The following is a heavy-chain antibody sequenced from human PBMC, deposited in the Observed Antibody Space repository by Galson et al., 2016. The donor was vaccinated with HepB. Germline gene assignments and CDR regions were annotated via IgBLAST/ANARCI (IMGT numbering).Heavy chain of an antibody. CDR2: IDGNGRGS. CDR3: AKDQLIVIVPAAGNWFDP. V-gene: IGHV3-23*01. Sequence: SLRLSCAASGFTFNNYAMSWLRQAPGKGLEWVSGIDGNGRGSYYADSVKGRFTISRDNSKNTLFLQMNSLRAEDTAIYYCAKDQLIVIVPAAGNWFDPWGQGTLVTVSS. J-gene: IGHJ5*02. D-gene: IGHD2-2*01. CDR1: GFTFNNYA.